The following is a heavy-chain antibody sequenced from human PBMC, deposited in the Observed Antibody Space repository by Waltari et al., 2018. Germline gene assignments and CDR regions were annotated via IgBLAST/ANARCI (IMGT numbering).Heavy chain of an antibody. J-gene: IGHJ4*02. V-gene: IGHV5-51*01. Sequence: EVQLVQSGAEVKEPGESLRISCKGSEYNFGSYWIAWVRQMPGKGLEWMGIIDPGDSDTRYSPSFEGQVTMSADKSINTADLQWSSLKATDTATYYCARDRTIRGVDYYDHWGQGTQVTVSS. CDR2: IDPGDSDT. CDR1: EYNFGSYW. CDR3: ARDRTIRGVDYYDH. D-gene: IGHD3-10*01.